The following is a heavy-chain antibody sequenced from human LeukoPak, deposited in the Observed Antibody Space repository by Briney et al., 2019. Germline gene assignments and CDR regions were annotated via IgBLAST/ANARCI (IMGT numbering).Heavy chain of an antibody. CDR3: ARMGYIYGYETFDI. D-gene: IGHD5-18*01. J-gene: IGHJ3*02. CDR1: GYSFNNYG. Sequence: GASVNVSCKASGYSFNNYGISWVRQAPGQGLEWMGGSSAYSGNTDSAQNLQGRVSMPTDTSTSTAYMELRSLRSDDTAVYYCARMGYIYGYETFDIWGQGTMVTVSS. V-gene: IGHV1-18*01. CDR2: SSAYSGNT.